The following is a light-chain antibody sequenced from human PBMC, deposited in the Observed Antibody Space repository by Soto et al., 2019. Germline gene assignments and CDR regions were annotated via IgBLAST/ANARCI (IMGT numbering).Light chain of an antibody. CDR2: DVN. V-gene: IGLV2-8*01. J-gene: IGLJ1*01. CDR3: VSFAGGTYV. Sequence: QSVLTQPSSASGSPGQSVTIFCTGTSSDVGAYIFVSWYQQHPGKAPKLMGYDVNRRPPCVPDRFFGSKSGNTALLTVSGLQAEDEADYYCVSFAGGTYVFGSGTKLTV. CDR1: SSDVGAYIF.